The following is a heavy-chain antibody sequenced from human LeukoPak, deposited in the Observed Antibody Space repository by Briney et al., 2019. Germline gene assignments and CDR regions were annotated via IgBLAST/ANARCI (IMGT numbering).Heavy chain of an antibody. D-gene: IGHD3-22*01. CDR1: GFTFGRYS. CDR2: ISGSGGST. V-gene: IGHV3-23*01. J-gene: IGHJ4*02. CDR3: AKPPKYYYDSGGYYQFDC. Sequence: GGSLRLSCAASGFTFGRYSMNWVRQAPGKGLEYVSAISGSGGSTYYADSVKGRFSISRDNSKHTMYLQMNSLRAEDTAVYYCAKPPKYYYDSGGYYQFDCWGQGTLVTVSS.